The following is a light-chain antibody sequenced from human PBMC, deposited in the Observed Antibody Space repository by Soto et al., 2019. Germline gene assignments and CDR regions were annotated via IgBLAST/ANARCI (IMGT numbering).Light chain of an antibody. CDR2: DTY. CDR3: QPYNIWPYT. CDR1: QSVSSL. J-gene: IGKJ5*01. Sequence: MVLTQSPATLSVSPGERATFSCGASQSVSSLLAWYQQKPRQAPRLLIYDTYTRATGITARFSGSGSGTDFTITISSLQSEDFAIYYCQPYNIWPYTFGQGTRLEIK. V-gene: IGKV3-15*01.